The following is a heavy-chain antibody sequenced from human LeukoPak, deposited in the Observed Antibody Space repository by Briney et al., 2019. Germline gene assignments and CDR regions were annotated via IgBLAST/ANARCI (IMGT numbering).Heavy chain of an antibody. CDR2: IYSGGAT. D-gene: IGHD6-19*01. Sequence: PGGSLRLSCAASGFTVSSNYMGWVRQPPGKGLEWVSLIYSGGATYYADSVEGRFTISRDNAKNSLYLQMNSLRAEDTAVYYCARREYSSGWEDYYYYGMDVWGQGTTVTVSS. CDR3: ARREYSSGWEDYYYYGMDV. V-gene: IGHV3-53*01. J-gene: IGHJ6*02. CDR1: GFTVSSNY.